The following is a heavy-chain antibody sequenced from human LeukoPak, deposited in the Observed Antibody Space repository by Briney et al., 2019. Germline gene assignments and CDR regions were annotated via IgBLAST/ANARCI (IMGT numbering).Heavy chain of an antibody. CDR2: ISSSSSYI. CDR3: ARVRYSSSTAFDY. V-gene: IGHV3-21*01. J-gene: IGHJ4*02. CDR1: GFTFSHYS. D-gene: IGHD6-6*01. Sequence: GGSLRLSCAASGFTFSHYSMNWVRQAPGKGLEWVSSISSSSSYIYYADSVKGRFTISRDNAKNSLYLQMPSLRVEDTAVYYCARVRYSSSTAFDYWGQGTLVTVSS.